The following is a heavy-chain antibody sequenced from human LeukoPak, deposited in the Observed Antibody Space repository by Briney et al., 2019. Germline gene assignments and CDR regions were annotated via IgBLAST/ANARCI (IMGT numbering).Heavy chain of an antibody. J-gene: IGHJ4*02. CDR1: GYTFASYG. Sequence: ASVKVSCKASGYTFASYGISWVRQAPGQGLEWMGWISAYNGNTNYAQKLQGRVTMTTDTSTSTAYMELRSLRSDDTAVYYCARREYSYGHEDYWGQGTLVTVSS. CDR3: ARREYSYGHEDY. CDR2: ISAYNGNT. V-gene: IGHV1-18*04. D-gene: IGHD5-18*01.